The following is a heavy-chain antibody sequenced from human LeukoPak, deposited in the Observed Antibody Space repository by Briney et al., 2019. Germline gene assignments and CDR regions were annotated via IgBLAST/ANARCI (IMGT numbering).Heavy chain of an antibody. CDR2: ISSSSSYI. V-gene: IGHV3-21*01. D-gene: IGHD2-21*01. Sequence: PGGSLRLSCAASGFTFSSYSMNWVRQAPGKGLEWVSSISSSSSYIYYADSVKGRFTISRDNAKNSLYLQMNSLRAEDTAVYYCARDRKYSDAFDTWGQGTMVTVSS. CDR3: ARDRKYSDAFDT. J-gene: IGHJ3*02. CDR1: GFTFSSYS.